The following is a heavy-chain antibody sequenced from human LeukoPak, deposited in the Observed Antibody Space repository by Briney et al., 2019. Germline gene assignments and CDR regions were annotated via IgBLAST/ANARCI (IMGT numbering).Heavy chain of an antibody. V-gene: IGHV4-39*01. CDR3: ARSRDGYNHDAFDI. D-gene: IGHD5-24*01. CDR2: IYYSGST. Sequence: SETLSLTCTVSGGSISSSSYYWGWIRQPPGKGLEWIGSIYYSGSTYYNPSLKSRVTISVDTSKNQFSLKLSSVPAADTAVYYCARSRDGYNHDAFDIWGQGTMVTVSS. J-gene: IGHJ3*02. CDR1: GGSISSSSYY.